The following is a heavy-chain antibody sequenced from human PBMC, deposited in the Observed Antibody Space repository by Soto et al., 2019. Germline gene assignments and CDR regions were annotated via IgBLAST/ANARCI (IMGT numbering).Heavy chain of an antibody. CDR2: ISGSGGST. V-gene: IGHV3-23*01. CDR3: AKSPEGHSFDY. Sequence: EVQLLESGGGLVQPGGSLRLSGAASGFTFNSYAVTWVRQAPGKGLEWVSTISGSGGSTNYADSVKGRFTISRDNSKNTVYLQMNSLRAEDTAVYYCAKSPEGHSFDYWGQGTLVTVSS. J-gene: IGHJ4*02. CDR1: GFTFNSYA.